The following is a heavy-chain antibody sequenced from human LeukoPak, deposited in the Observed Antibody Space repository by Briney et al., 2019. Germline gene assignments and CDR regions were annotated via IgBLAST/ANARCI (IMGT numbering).Heavy chain of an antibody. CDR2: ISDSGDRT. J-gene: IGHJ4*02. CDR1: GFTFSSYA. Sequence: GGSLRLSCAASGFTFSSYALTWVRQAPGKGLEWVSSISDSGDRTHYADSVKGRFTISRVNSKNTLFLHMSNLRTEDTAVYYCANSSLAWGQGTLVTVSS. V-gene: IGHV3-23*01. D-gene: IGHD6-6*01. CDR3: ANSSLA.